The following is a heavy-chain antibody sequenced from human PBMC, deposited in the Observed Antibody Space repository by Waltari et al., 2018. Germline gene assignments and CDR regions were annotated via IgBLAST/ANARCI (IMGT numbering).Heavy chain of an antibody. Sequence: QVQLQESGPGLVKPSETLSLTCTVSGGSISSYYWSWFRQPAGKGLEWIGRIYTSGSTNYNPSRKRRVTMTTDTAASTAYMELRSLRSEDTAVYYCAFKEGVVVAATGDYGMDVWRQGTTVTVSS. D-gene: IGHD2-15*01. CDR1: GGSISSYY. J-gene: IGHJ6*02. CDR2: IYTSGST. CDR3: AFKEGVVVAATGDYGMDV. V-gene: IGHV4-4*07.